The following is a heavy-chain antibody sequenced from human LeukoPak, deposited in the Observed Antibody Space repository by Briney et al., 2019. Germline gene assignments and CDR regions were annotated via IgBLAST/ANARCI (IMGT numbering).Heavy chain of an antibody. D-gene: IGHD5-18*01. V-gene: IGHV1-69*04. CDR1: GGTFSSYA. J-gene: IGHJ6*02. CDR2: IIPILGIA. CDR3: ASTKGGGYSYGYDYYGMDV. Sequence: GASVKVSCKASGGTFSSYAISWVRQAPGQGLEWMGRIIPILGIANYAQKFQGRVTITADKSTSTAYMELSSLRSEDTAVYYCASTKGGGYSYGYDYYGMDVWGQGTTVTVSS.